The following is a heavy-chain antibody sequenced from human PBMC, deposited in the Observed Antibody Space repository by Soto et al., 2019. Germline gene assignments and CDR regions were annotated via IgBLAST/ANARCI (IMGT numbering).Heavy chain of an antibody. CDR1: GFTFSSYG. CDR2: ISYDGSNK. Sequence: GGSLRLSCAASGFTFSSYGMHWVRQAPGKGLEWVAVISYDGSNKYYADSVKGRFTISRDNSKNTLYLQMNSLRAEDTAVYYCAKDARYYDFWSGYYPPMYYYMDVWGKGTTVTVSS. CDR3: AKDARYYDFWSGYYPPMYYYMDV. D-gene: IGHD3-3*01. V-gene: IGHV3-30*18. J-gene: IGHJ6*03.